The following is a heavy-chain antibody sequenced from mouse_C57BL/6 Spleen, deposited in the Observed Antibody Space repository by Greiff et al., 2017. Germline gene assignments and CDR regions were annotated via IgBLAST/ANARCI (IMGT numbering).Heavy chain of an antibody. CDR3: ARDYDGALYFDV. CDR1: GYTFTSYG. J-gene: IGHJ1*03. V-gene: IGHV1-81*01. D-gene: IGHD2-3*01. Sequence: QVQLQQSGAELARPGASVKLSCKASGYTFTSYGISWVKQRTGQGLEWIGEFYPGSGSIYYNEKFKGKATLTADKSSSTAYMELRRLTSEDSAFYFCARDYDGALYFDVWGTGTTVTVSS. CDR2: FYPGSGSI.